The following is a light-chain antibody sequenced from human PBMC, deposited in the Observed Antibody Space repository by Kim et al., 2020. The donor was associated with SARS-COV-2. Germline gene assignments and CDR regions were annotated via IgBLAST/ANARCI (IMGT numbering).Light chain of an antibody. CDR2: DAS. Sequence: GDRVTITCRASRDIRNYLNWYQQKPGKVPKLLIYDASNLETGVSPRFSGSGSGVDFNFTISSLQPGDIATYFCQHHKDFPLTFGGGTKV. CDR1: RDIRNY. CDR3: QHHKDFPLT. V-gene: IGKV1-33*01. J-gene: IGKJ4*01.